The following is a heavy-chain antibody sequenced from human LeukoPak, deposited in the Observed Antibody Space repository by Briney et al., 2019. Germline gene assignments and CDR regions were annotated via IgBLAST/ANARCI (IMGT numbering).Heavy chain of an antibody. Sequence: ASVKVSCKASGYTFTGYYMHWVRQAPGQGLEWMGWINPNSGGTNYAQKFQGRVTMTRDTSISTAYMELSRLRSDITAVYYCARGGMVRGVIHHRGPYYFDYWGQGTLVTVSS. J-gene: IGHJ4*02. CDR3: ARGGMVRGVIHHRGPYYFDY. CDR1: GYTFTGYY. V-gene: IGHV1-2*02. CDR2: INPNSGGT. D-gene: IGHD3-10*01.